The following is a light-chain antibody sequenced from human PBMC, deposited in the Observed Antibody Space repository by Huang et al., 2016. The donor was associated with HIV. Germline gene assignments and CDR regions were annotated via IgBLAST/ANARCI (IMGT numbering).Light chain of an antibody. CDR3: QQYNNWPPNT. J-gene: IGKJ2*01. Sequence: EVLMTQSPATLSVSPGERAILSCRASQSVFTNLAWYQQKPGQVPRLLIFGASTRATVIPARCSGSGSGTEFTLTISSLQSEDFAVYYCQQYNNWPPNTFGQGTKLEIK. CDR1: QSVFTN. CDR2: GAS. V-gene: IGKV3-15*01.